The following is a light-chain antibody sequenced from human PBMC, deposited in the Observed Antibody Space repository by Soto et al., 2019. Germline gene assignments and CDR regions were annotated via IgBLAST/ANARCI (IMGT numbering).Light chain of an antibody. CDR3: QQYVTSSPRT. Sequence: EIVLTQSPGTLSLSPGERATLSCRASRTISSSYLAWYQQKPGQAPRLLMYGISRRATGIPDRFSGSGSGTDFTLTITRLEPEDFAVYYCQQYVTSSPRTLGQGTKVDI. V-gene: IGKV3-20*01. CDR1: RTISSSY. CDR2: GIS. J-gene: IGKJ1*01.